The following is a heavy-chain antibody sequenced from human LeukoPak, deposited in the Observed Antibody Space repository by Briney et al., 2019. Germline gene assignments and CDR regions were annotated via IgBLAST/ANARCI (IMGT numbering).Heavy chain of an antibody. CDR2: ITASGGNT. D-gene: IGHD5-18*01. CDR1: GFTISSYA. CDR3: AKGNGYSYGRYYFDY. Sequence: GGSLRLSCAASGFTISSYAMGWVRQAPGKGLEWVSAITASGGNTYYADSVKGRFTISRDNSQNTLYLQVNSLRAEDTAVYYCAKGNGYSYGRYYFDYWGQGTLVTVSS. J-gene: IGHJ4*02. V-gene: IGHV3-23*01.